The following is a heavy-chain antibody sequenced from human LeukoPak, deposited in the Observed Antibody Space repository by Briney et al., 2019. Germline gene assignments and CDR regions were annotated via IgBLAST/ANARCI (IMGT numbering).Heavy chain of an antibody. CDR1: GGSISSYY. CDR2: IYYSGST. CDR3: ARGLGVAVAPFDY. D-gene: IGHD6-19*01. V-gene: IGHV4-59*01. J-gene: IGHJ4*02. Sequence: KASETLPLTCTVSGGSISSYYWSWIRQPPGKGLEWIGYIYYSGSTNYNPSLKSRVTISVDTSKNQFSLKLSSVTAADTAVYYCARGLGVAVAPFDYWGQGTLVTVSS.